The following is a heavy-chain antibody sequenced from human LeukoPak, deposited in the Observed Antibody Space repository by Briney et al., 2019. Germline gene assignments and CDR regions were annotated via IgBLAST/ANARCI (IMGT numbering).Heavy chain of an antibody. J-gene: IGHJ6*03. V-gene: IGHV3-21*01. D-gene: IGHD2-2*01. CDR1: GFTFSNYN. CDR2: ITYSSTYI. CDR3: ARSVYCSSTSCHYYYYYMDV. Sequence: GGSLRLSCAASGFTFSNYNMNWVRQAPGKVLEWVSSITYSSTYIYYADSVKGRFTISRDNAKNSVYLEMNSLRAEDTAVYYCARSVYCSSTSCHYYYYYMDVWGKGTTVTVSS.